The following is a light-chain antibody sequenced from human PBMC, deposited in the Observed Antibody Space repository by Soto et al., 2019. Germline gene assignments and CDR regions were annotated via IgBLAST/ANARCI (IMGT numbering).Light chain of an antibody. CDR1: DSVSISY. Sequence: IVLTQSPGTLSLSPGERATLSCRASDSVSISYLAWYQQRSGQPPRLLIYGTSTRATGIPGRFSGSGSGTVFTLTISRLEPEDSAVYFCQQWGNSPRVTFGGGTKVEI. CDR3: QQWGNSPRVT. J-gene: IGKJ4*01. V-gene: IGKV3-20*01. CDR2: GTS.